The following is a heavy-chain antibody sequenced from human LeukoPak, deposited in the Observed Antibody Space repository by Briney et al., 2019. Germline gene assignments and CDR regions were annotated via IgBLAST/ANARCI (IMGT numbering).Heavy chain of an antibody. CDR1: GGSISSSSYY. CDR2: IYYSGST. Sequence: SETLSLTCTVSGGSISSSSYYWGWIRQPPGKGLEWIGSIYYSGSTYYNPSLKSRVTISVDTSKNQFSLKLSSVTAADTAVYYCARGTGYSSSWLDYWGQGTLVTVSS. J-gene: IGHJ4*02. D-gene: IGHD6-13*01. CDR3: ARGTGYSSSWLDY. V-gene: IGHV4-39*07.